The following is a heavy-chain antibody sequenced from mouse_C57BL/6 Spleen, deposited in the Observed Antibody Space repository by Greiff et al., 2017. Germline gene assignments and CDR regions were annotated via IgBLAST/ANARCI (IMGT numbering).Heavy chain of an antibody. CDR3: AKGYDLYYYAVDY. V-gene: IGHV1-82*01. Sequence: VQLQQPGPELVKPGASVKISCKASGYAFSSYWMNWVKQRPGKGLEWIGRIYPGDGDTNYNGKFKGKATLTANKSSSTAYMQLSSLTSEDSAVYLCAKGYDLYYYAVDYWGQGASVTVSS. D-gene: IGHD2-3*01. CDR2: IYPGDGDT. CDR1: GYAFSSYW. J-gene: IGHJ4*01.